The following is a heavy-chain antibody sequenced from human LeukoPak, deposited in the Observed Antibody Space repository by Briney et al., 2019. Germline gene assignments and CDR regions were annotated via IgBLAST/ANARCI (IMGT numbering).Heavy chain of an antibody. CDR3: ARLIGSSSSGYYGAFDI. Sequence: SETLSLTCTVSGRSISSYYWSCIRHPPGKGLECIGYIYYSGSTNYNPSLKSRVTISVDTSKNQFSLKLSSVTAADTAVYYCARLIGSSSSGYYGAFDIWGQGTMVTVSS. CDR1: GRSISSYY. V-gene: IGHV4-59*08. CDR2: IYYSGST. J-gene: IGHJ3*02. D-gene: IGHD3-22*01.